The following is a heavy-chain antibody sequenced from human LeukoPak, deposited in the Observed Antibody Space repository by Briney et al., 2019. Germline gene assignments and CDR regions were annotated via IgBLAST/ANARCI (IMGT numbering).Heavy chain of an antibody. D-gene: IGHD3-3*01. J-gene: IGHJ6*02. Sequence: ASVKVSCKASGYTFTSYYMHWVRQAPGQGLEWMGWMNPNSGNTGYAQKFQGRVTMTRNTSISTAYMELSSLRSEDTAVYYCARMYYDFWSGPDHPSYYYYYGMDVWGQGTTVTVSS. CDR3: ARMYYDFWSGPDHPSYYYYYGMDV. V-gene: IGHV1-8*02. CDR1: GYTFTSYY. CDR2: MNPNSGNT.